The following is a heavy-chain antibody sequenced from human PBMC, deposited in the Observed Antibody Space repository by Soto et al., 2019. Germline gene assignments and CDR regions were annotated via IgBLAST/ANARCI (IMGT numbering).Heavy chain of an antibody. V-gene: IGHV4-30-4*02. CDR3: ARVKVGDLFRFNWFFDL. Sequence: SETLSLTCSVSGGSISSGGYYWNWIRQHPGKGLEWIGYIYYSGSTFYNSSLKPRVSISVDRSKNQFSLKLKSVTETDTAVYYCARVKVGDLFRFNWFFDLWGRGTLVTVSS. D-gene: IGHD3-3*01. J-gene: IGHJ2*01. CDR1: GGSISSGGYY. CDR2: IYYSGST.